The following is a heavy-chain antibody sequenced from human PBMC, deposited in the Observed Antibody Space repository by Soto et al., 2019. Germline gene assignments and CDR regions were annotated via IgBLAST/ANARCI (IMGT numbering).Heavy chain of an antibody. J-gene: IGHJ3*02. V-gene: IGHV3-21*01. CDR2: ISSSSSYI. D-gene: IGHD3-22*01. CDR3: ARETYYYDSSAFDI. Sequence: EVQLVESGGGLVKPGGSLRLSCAASGFTFSSYSMNWVRQAPGKGLEWVSSISSSSSYIYYADSVKGRFTISRDNAKNSLYLQMNSLRAEDTAVYDCARETYYYDSSAFDISGQGTMVTVSS. CDR1: GFTFSSYS.